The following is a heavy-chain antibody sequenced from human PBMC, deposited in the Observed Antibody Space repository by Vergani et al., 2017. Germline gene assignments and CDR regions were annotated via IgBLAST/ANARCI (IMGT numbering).Heavy chain of an antibody. CDR2: IKSKTDGGTT. Sequence: EVQLLESGGGLVQPGGSLRLSCAASGFTFSSYAMSWVRQAPGKGLEWVGRIKSKTDGGTTDYAAPVKGRFTISRDDSKNTLYLQMNSLKTEDTAVYYCTALYPYCGGDCYSWGQGTLVTVSS. CDR1: GFTFSSYA. J-gene: IGHJ4*02. V-gene: IGHV3-15*01. D-gene: IGHD2-21*02. CDR3: TALYPYCGGDCYS.